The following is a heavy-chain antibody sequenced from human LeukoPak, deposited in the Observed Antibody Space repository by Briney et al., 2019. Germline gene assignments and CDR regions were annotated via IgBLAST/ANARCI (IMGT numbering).Heavy chain of an antibody. CDR2: IYHSGST. Sequence: TSETLSLTCTVSGGSISSYYWGWIRQPPGKGLEWIGSIYHSGSTYYNPPLKSRVTISVDTSKNQFSLKLSSVTAADTAVYYCARVYPPRDYYDSSGYDDAFDIWGQGTMVTVSS. CDR3: ARVYPPRDYYDSSGYDDAFDI. D-gene: IGHD3-22*01. J-gene: IGHJ3*02. V-gene: IGHV4-38-2*02. CDR1: GGSISSYY.